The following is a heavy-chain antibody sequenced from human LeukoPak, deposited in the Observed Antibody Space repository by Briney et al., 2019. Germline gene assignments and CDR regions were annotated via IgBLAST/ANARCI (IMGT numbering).Heavy chain of an antibody. CDR3: ARAPGYYDSSGSALDI. J-gene: IGHJ3*02. CDR2: INHSGST. D-gene: IGHD3-22*01. V-gene: IGHV4-34*01. CDR1: GGSFSGYY. Sequence: PSETLSLTCAVYGGSFSGYYWSWIRQPPGKGLEWIGEINHSGSTNYNPSLKSRVTISVDTSKNQFSLKLSSVTAADTAVYYCARAPGYYDSSGSALDIWGQGTMVTVSS.